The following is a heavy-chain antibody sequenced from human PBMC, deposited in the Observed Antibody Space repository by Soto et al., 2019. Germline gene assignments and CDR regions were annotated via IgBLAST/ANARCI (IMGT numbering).Heavy chain of an antibody. CDR1: GFTFSSYW. V-gene: IGHV3-7*01. J-gene: IGHJ6*03. CDR3: ARSLYDFWSGYPDYYYYYMDV. Sequence: PGGSLRLSCAASGFTFSSYWMSWVRQAPGKGLEWVANIKQDGSEKYYVDSVKGRFTISRDNAKNSLYLQMNSLRAEDTAVYYCARSLYDFWSGYPDYYYYYMDVWGKGTTVTVSS. D-gene: IGHD3-3*01. CDR2: IKQDGSEK.